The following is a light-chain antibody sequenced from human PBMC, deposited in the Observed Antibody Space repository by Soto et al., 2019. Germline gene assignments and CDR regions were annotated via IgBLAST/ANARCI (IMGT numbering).Light chain of an antibody. Sequence: DIQMTQSPSTLSASVGDRVTITCRASQSISSWSAWYQQTPGKAPKLLLCKSSSLESWVPSRFSGSGSGTEFTLTISSLQPDDFATYYCQQYNDYPWTFGQGTKVEIK. CDR3: QQYNDYPWT. V-gene: IGKV1-5*03. CDR1: QSISSW. J-gene: IGKJ1*01. CDR2: KSS.